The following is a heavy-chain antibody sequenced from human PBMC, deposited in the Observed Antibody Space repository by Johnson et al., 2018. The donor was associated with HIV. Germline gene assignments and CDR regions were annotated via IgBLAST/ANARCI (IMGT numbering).Heavy chain of an antibody. CDR2: ISYYRRNK. V-gene: IGHV3-30*04. CDR3: ARDPIAFRNYYGSGSAFDI. CDR1: GFTFSSYS. J-gene: IGHJ3*02. D-gene: IGHD3-10*01. Sequence: QVQLVESGGGVVQPGRSLRLSCAASGFTFSSYSINWVRQAPGKGLECVAVISYYRRNKDSADAVTGRSTISRDNSKNTLFLQRNSLRPEDTAVYHCARDPIAFRNYYGSGSAFDIWGQGTMVTVSS.